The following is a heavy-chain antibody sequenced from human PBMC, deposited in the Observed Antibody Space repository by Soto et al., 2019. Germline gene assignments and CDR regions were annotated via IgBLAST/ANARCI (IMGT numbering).Heavy chain of an antibody. CDR1: GGSISSGDYY. J-gene: IGHJ6*02. CDR2: IYYSGST. CDR3: ARGPRRYCSSTSCYSSHGMDF. V-gene: IGHV4-30-4*01. D-gene: IGHD2-2*01. Sequence: SETLSLTCTVSGGSISSGDYYWSWIRQPPGKGLEWIGYIYYSGSTYYNPSLKSRVTISVDTSKNQFSLKLSSVTAADTAVYYCARGPRRYCSSTSCYSSHGMDFWGQGTTVTVSS.